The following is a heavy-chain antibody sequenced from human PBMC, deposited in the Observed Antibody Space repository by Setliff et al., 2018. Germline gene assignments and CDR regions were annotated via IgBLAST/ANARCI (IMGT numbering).Heavy chain of an antibody. V-gene: IGHV3-7*01. D-gene: IGHD2-2*01. CDR2: IKQDGGEE. CDR3: TSSIVVVPATRPHMDV. J-gene: IGHJ6*03. Sequence: GGSLRLSCAASGFTFSSYWMSWVRQAPGKGLELVANIKQDGGEEYYVDSMKGRFTISRDNAKNSLFLDMKSLTVDDTAVYYCTSSIVVVPATRPHMDVWGKGITVTVSS. CDR1: GFTFSSYW.